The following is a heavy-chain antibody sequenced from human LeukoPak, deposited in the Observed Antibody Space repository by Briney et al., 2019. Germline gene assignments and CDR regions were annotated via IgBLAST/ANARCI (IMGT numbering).Heavy chain of an antibody. D-gene: IGHD1-1*01. CDR2: ISSVSSTI. CDR3: ARGIGTGRQPFDY. V-gene: IGHV3-48*01. J-gene: IGHJ4*02. CDR1: GFTFSSYG. Sequence: GGSLRLSCAASGFTFSSYGMSWVRQAPGKGLEWVSYISSVSSTIYYADSVKGRFTISRDNAKNSLYLQMNSLRAEDTAVYYCARGIGTGRQPFDYWGQGTLVTVSS.